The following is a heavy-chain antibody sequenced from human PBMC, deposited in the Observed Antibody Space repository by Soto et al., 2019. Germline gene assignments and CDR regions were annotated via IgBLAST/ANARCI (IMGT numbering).Heavy chain of an antibody. CDR3: AREGPLSGDAFDI. CDR1: GGSIFSHL. D-gene: IGHD3-16*01. J-gene: IGHJ3*02. CDR2: VSHSGST. V-gene: IGHV4-59*11. Sequence: SETLSLTCTVSGGSIFSHLWSWIRQPPGKGLEWIGYVSHSGSTTHNPSLKSRVTISLDTSQNQVSLQLRSVTAADTAVYYCAREGPLSGDAFDIWGRGTKVTVSS.